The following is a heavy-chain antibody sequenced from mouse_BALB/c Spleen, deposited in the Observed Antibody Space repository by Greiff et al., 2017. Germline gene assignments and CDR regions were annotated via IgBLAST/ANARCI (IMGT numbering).Heavy chain of an antibody. J-gene: IGHJ4*01. CDR1: GFTFSSFG. V-gene: IGHV5-17*02. D-gene: IGHD2-3*01. CDR2: ISSGSSTI. CDR3: ARTKRDGSIYAMDY. Sequence: EVQGVESGGGLVQPGGSRKLSCAASGFTFSSFGMHWVRQAPEKGLEWVAYISSGSSTIYYADTVKGRFTISRDNPKNTLFLQMTSLRSEDTAMYYCARTKRDGSIYAMDYWGQGTSVTVSS.